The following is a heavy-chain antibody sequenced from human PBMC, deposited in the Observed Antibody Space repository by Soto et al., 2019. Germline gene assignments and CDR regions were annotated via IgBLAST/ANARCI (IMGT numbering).Heavy chain of an antibody. CDR1: GFTFSSYA. CDR2: ISGSGGIT. CDR3: AKPTTGTTWRGNFDH. Sequence: EVQLLESGGGLVQPGGSLRLSCAASGFTFSSYAMSWVRQAPGKGLEWVSAISGSGGITYYADSVKGRFTIPRHNSKNTLNLQMNSLRAEHTAVYYCAKPTTGTTWRGNFDHGGQGALVTVSS. J-gene: IGHJ4*02. V-gene: IGHV3-23*01. D-gene: IGHD1-1*01.